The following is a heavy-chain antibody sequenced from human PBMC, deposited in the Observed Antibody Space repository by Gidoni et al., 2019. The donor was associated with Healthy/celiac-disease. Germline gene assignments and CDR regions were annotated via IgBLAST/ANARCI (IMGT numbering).Heavy chain of an antibody. D-gene: IGHD2-21*02. CDR3: ARDGGGNSAESHYYYYGMDV. Sequence: EVQLVESGGGLVQPGGSLRLYCAASGFTVSSNYMSWVRQAPGKGLECVSFIYSGGSTYYADSVKGRFTISRDNSKNTLYLQMNSLRAEDTAVYYCARDGGGNSAESHYYYYGMDVWGQGTTVTVSS. CDR2: IYSGGST. J-gene: IGHJ6*02. V-gene: IGHV3-66*01. CDR1: GFTVSSNY.